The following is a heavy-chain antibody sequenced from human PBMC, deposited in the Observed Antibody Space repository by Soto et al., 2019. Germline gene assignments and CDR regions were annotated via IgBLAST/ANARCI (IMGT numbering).Heavy chain of an antibody. D-gene: IGHD5-12*01. CDR3: ARARSRHSGPKPPTDNYYGMDV. Sequence: ASVKVSCKASGYTFTSYYMHWVRQAPGQGLEWMGIINPSGGSTSYAQKVQGRVTMTRDTSTSTVYMELSRLRSEDTAVYYCARARSRHSGPKPPTDNYYGMDVWGQGTTVTVSS. CDR1: GYTFTSYY. CDR2: INPSGGST. V-gene: IGHV1-46*01. J-gene: IGHJ6*02.